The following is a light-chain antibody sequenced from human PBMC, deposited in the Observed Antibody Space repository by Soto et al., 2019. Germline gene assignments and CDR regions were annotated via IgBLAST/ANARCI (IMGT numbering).Light chain of an antibody. V-gene: IGKV3-20*01. CDR2: GAS. J-gene: IGKJ3*01. CDR3: HHYGDSPIYT. Sequence: EIVLTQSPGTLSLSPGERATLSCRASQSVSRNYLAWFQQRPGQAPRLLIHGASSRAAGTPDRFSGSGSGTDFTLTISRLEPEDFAVYYCHHYGDSPIYTFGPGTKVDIK. CDR1: QSVSRNY.